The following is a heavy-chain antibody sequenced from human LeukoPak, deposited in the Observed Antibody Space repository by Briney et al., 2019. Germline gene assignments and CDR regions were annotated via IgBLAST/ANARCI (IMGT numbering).Heavy chain of an antibody. D-gene: IGHD6-19*01. V-gene: IGHV3-23*01. J-gene: IGHJ3*02. CDR1: GFTFSSYA. CDR2: ISGSGDTT. Sequence: GGSLRLSCAASGFTFSSYAMNWVRQAPGKGLEWVSFISGSGDTTYYADSVKGRFTISRDSSKNTLYLQMNSLRAEDTAVYYCAKAPKAVADDAFDIWGQGTMVTVSS. CDR3: AKAPKAVADDAFDI.